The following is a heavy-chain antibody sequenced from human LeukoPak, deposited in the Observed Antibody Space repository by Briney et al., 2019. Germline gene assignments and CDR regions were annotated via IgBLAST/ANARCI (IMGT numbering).Heavy chain of an antibody. V-gene: IGHV5-51*01. D-gene: IGHD2-21*02. Sequence: GESLKISCQASGYSFTSYWIGWVRQTPGKGLEWMGIIYHYDSDTRYSPSFQGHVTISVDKSISTAYLQWSSLKASDSGMYYCARSPVVSARHFFDFWGQGTLVTVSS. CDR3: ARSPVVSARHFFDF. CDR2: IYHYDSDT. J-gene: IGHJ4*02. CDR1: GYSFTSYW.